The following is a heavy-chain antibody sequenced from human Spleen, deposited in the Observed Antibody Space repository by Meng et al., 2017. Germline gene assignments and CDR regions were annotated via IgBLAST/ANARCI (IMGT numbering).Heavy chain of an antibody. CDR2: IGHSGFT. J-gene: IGHJ5*02. D-gene: IGHD6-19*01. Sequence: QVQLKQWGARLLKPSETLSRTCGVDGGSFSGYYWSWVRQPPGKGLEWIGSIGHSGFTYYTPSLKSRVTVSIDTSRNQFSLWLTSVTAADTAVYYCVRSSGWVKTGFDPWGQGTLVTVSS. CDR1: GGSFSGYY. V-gene: IGHV4-34*01. CDR3: VRSSGWVKTGFDP.